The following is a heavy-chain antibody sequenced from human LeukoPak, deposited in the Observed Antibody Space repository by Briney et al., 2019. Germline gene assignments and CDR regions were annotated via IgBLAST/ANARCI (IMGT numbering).Heavy chain of an antibody. CDR1: GYTFTSYY. J-gene: IGHJ6*03. D-gene: IGHD2-21*02. CDR3: ARDLSGVTRPYYYYYMDV. Sequence: ASVKVSCKASGYTFTSYYMHWVRQAPGQGLEWMGIINPSGGSTSYAQKFQGRVTMTRDMSTSTVYMELSSLRSEDTAVYYCARDLSGVTRPYYYYYMDVWGKGTTVTISS. V-gene: IGHV1-46*01. CDR2: INPSGGST.